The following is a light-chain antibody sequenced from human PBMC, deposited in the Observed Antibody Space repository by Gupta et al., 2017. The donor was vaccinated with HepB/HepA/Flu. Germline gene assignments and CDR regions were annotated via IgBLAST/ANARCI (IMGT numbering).Light chain of an antibody. Sequence: QSVLTLPPSVSADPGERVIIPCSGSSSNIGRNYVSWYQQFPGTAPKLLIYDTSTRPSGSPARFSASKSGSSATLGITGLQTGDEAEYYCATWDNSLNSVVFGGGTKLTVL. V-gene: IGLV1-51*01. CDR3: ATWDNSLNSVV. CDR2: DTS. J-gene: IGLJ2*01. CDR1: SSNIGRNY.